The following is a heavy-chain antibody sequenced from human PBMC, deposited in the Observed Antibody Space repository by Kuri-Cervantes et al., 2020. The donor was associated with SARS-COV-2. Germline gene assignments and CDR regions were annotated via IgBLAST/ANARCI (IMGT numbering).Heavy chain of an antibody. CDR3: ARAQGTYYYDTSGYYSRPYYFDY. CDR1: GCTFSSYA. J-gene: IGHJ4*02. V-gene: IGHV1-69*13. D-gene: IGHD3-22*01. Sequence: SVKVSCKASGCTFSSYAISWVRQAPGQGPEWMGGSIPMFGTAKNAQKFQGRVTITADESTSTAYMELRSLRSEDTAVYYCARAQGTYYYDTSGYYSRPYYFDYWGQGTLVTVSS. CDR2: SIPMFGTA.